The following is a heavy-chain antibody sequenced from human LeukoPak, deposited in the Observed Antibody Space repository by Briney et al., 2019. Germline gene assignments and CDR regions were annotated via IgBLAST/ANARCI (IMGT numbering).Heavy chain of an antibody. CDR1: GGSISSYY. D-gene: IGHD2-2*01. CDR3: AKDIAKYQLISRTYGMDV. V-gene: IGHV4-4*07. CDR2: IYTSGST. J-gene: IGHJ6*02. Sequence: SETLSLTCTVSGGSISSYYWGWIREPAGKGLEWIGRIYTSGSTGYNPSLKSRVTMSVDTSKNQFSLKLSSVTAADTAVYYCAKDIAKYQLISRTYGMDVWGQGTTVAVSS.